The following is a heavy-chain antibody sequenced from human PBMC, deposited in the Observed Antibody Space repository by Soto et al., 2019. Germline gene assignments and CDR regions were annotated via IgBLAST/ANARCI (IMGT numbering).Heavy chain of an antibody. CDR1: GYTFTSYD. Sequence: ASVKVSCKASGYTFTSYDINWVRQATGQRLEWMGWMNPSNGNTEYAQKFQGRVTMTRDTSASTAYMELSSLRSEDTAVYYCARDLGGWPDYWGQGTLVTVSS. J-gene: IGHJ4*02. V-gene: IGHV1-8*01. CDR2: MNPSNGNT. CDR3: ARDLGGWPDY. D-gene: IGHD2-15*01.